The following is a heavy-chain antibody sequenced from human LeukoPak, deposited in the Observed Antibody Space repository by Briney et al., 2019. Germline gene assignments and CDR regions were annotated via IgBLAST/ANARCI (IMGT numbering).Heavy chain of an antibody. Sequence: PSETLSLTCTVSGGSISSYYWSWIRQPPGKGLEWIGYIYYSGSTNYNPSLKSRVTISVDTSKNQFSLELSSVTAADTAVYYCARSDYYDGSGYYSVDYWGQGTLVTVSS. CDR3: ARSDYYDGSGYYSVDY. CDR1: GGSISSYY. CDR2: IYYSGST. D-gene: IGHD3-22*01. J-gene: IGHJ4*02. V-gene: IGHV4-59*01.